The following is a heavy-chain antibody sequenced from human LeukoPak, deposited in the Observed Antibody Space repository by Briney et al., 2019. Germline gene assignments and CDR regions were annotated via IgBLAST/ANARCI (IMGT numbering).Heavy chain of an antibody. CDR1: GFTFSSYS. Sequence: GGSLRLSCAASGFTFSSYSMNWVRQAPGKGREWVSSISSSSSYIYYADSVKGRFTISRDNAKNSLYLQMNSLRAEDTAVYYCAREMRGDTALGYYYYYMDVWGKGTTVTVSS. CDR2: ISSSSSYI. D-gene: IGHD5-18*01. CDR3: AREMRGDTALGYYYYYMDV. V-gene: IGHV3-21*01. J-gene: IGHJ6*03.